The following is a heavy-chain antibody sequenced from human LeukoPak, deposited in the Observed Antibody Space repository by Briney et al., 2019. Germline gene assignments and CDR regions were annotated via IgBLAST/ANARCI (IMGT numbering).Heavy chain of an antibody. CDR2: IYSGGST. CDR1: GFTVSSNY. CDR3: ARFGSYYNNYFDY. J-gene: IGHJ4*02. Sequence: GGSLRLSCAASGFTVSSNYMSWVRQAPGKGLEWVSVIYSGGSTYYADSVKGRFTISRDNSKNTLYLQMNSLRAEDTAVYYCARFGSYYNNYFDYWGQGTLVTVSS. D-gene: IGHD3-10*01. V-gene: IGHV3-66*01.